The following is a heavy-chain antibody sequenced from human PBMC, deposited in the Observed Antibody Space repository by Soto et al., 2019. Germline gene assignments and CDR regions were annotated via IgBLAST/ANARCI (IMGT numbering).Heavy chain of an antibody. J-gene: IGHJ4*01. V-gene: IGHV1-8*01. Sequence: QVQLVHSGAEVKKPGSSVKVSCKASGYPFTSYDSNWVRQATGPGIEWMGWMNHKSGNPGYAQKCQGRVTMTSNTSISKAYMELHSLRSYYTAVYFCARNDSEAHYGLGYWGHGSLVTASS. D-gene: IGHD1-1*01. CDR1: GYPFTSYD. CDR2: MNHKSGNP. CDR3: ARNDSEAHYGLGY.